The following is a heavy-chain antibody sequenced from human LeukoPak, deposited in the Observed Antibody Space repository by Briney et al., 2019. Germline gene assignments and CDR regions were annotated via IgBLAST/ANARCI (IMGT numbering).Heavy chain of an antibody. D-gene: IGHD3-10*01. Sequence: GGSLRLSCAASGFTFNSYDMHWVRQATGKGLEWVSAIGTAGDTYYPGSVKGRFTISRENAKNSLYLQMNSLRAGDTAVYYCVRSGSYYRMGYYFDYWGQGTLVTVS. J-gene: IGHJ4*02. CDR2: IGTAGDT. CDR1: GFTFNSYD. V-gene: IGHV3-13*01. CDR3: VRSGSYYRMGYYFDY.